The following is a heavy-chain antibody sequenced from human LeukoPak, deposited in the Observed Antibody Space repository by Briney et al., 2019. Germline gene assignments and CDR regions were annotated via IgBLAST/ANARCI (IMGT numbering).Heavy chain of an antibody. CDR1: GFNVSSNY. V-gene: IGHV3-53*05. Sequence: PGGSLRLSCAASGFNVSSNYMSWVRQAPGKGLEWVSVIYSGGNTYYADSVKGRFTISRDNSKNTLNLQMNSLRSEDTAVYYCARGRIAAADPYYFDYWGQGTLVTVSS. J-gene: IGHJ4*02. CDR2: IYSGGNT. CDR3: ARGRIAAADPYYFDY. D-gene: IGHD6-13*01.